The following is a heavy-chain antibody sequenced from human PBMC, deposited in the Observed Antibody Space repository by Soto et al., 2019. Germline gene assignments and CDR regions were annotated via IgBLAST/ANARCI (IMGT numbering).Heavy chain of an antibody. CDR1: GFTFNDYS. D-gene: IGHD3-10*01. V-gene: IGHV3-11*01. CDR3: ARDRENYYLSRRIADAMDV. J-gene: IGHJ6*02. CDR2: ITSSGSAT. Sequence: GGSLRLSCTASGFTFNDYSMSWIRQAPGKGLEWLSYITSSGSATYYADSVKGRFTISRDNAKNSLFLQVNSLRPEDTAVYFCARDRENYYLSRRIADAMDVWGQGTTVTVSS.